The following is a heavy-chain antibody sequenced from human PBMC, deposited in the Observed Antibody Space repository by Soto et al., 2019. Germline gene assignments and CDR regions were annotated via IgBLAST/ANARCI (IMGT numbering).Heavy chain of an antibody. Sequence: EVLFLESGGGLVQPGGSLRLSCAVAGLKFNDHAMTWVRQAPGKGLEWVAAIRGSGRTTYYADSVKGRFTISRDNSRNTVYLQMNSLRTEDTALYYCAGRRGGAYYFDYWGQGTLATVSS. CDR2: IRGSGRTT. J-gene: IGHJ4*02. V-gene: IGHV3-23*01. D-gene: IGHD3-10*01. CDR3: AGRRGGAYYFDY. CDR1: GLKFNDHA.